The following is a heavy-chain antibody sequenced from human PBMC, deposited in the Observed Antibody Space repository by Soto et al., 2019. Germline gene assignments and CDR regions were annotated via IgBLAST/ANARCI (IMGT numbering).Heavy chain of an antibody. CDR1: GDSLSSHSAA. Sequence: HSQTLSLTCPISGDSLSSHSAAWNCTTQSPSRGLEWLGRTYYRSKWYNDYAVSVRSRITINPDTSKNQFSLQLNSVTPEDTAVYYCARGRSWLRGDWFDPWGQGTLVTVSS. V-gene: IGHV6-1*01. CDR3: ARGRSWLRGDWFDP. D-gene: IGHD6-13*01. J-gene: IGHJ5*02. CDR2: TYYRSKWYN.